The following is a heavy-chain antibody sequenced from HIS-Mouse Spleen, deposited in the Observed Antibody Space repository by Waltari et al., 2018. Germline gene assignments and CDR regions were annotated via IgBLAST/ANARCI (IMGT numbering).Heavy chain of an antibody. D-gene: IGHD7-27*01. Sequence: EVQLVQSVGGLVKPGGSLRLSCAASGFTFSRYSMNWVRQAPGKGLEWVSSISSSSSYIYYADSVKGRFTISRDNAKNSLYLQMNSLRAEDTAVYYCARRLLTGDAFDIWGQGTMVTVSS. CDR1: GFTFSRYS. J-gene: IGHJ3*02. V-gene: IGHV3-21*01. CDR2: ISSSSSYI. CDR3: ARRLLTGDAFDI.